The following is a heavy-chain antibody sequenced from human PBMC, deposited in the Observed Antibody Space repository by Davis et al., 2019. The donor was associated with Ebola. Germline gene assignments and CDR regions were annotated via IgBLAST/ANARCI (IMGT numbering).Heavy chain of an antibody. CDR2: ISGSGGST. CDR1: GFTFSSYA. V-gene: IGHV3-23*01. Sequence: GESLKISCAASGFTFSSYAMSWVRQAPGKGLEWVSAISGSGGSTYYADSVKCRFTISRDKSKNTLYLQMNSLRAEDTAVYYCALGNSSKGLFQSFDYWGQGTLVTVSS. D-gene: IGHD3-22*01. J-gene: IGHJ4*02. CDR3: ALGNSSKGLFQSFDY.